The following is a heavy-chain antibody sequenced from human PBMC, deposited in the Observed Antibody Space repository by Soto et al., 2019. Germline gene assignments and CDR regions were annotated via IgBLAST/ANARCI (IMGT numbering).Heavy chain of an antibody. D-gene: IGHD3-10*02. Sequence: TSETLSLTCTVSGGSIISSNYYWGWIRQPPGKGLEWIGSVEYGGSTYDNPSLRGRVTLSADTSKNQFSLKMSSATAADTAVYYCARHVRGAVTMNWFDPWGQGTLVTVSS. J-gene: IGHJ5*02. CDR3: ARHVRGAVTMNWFDP. CDR2: VEYGGST. CDR1: GGSIISSNYY. V-gene: IGHV4-39*01.